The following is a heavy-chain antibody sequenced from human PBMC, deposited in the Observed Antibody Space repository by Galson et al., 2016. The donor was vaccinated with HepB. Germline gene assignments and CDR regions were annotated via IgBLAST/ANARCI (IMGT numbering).Heavy chain of an antibody. V-gene: IGHV3-21*01. CDR1: AFSFSSYT. CDR3: AREILGIPGYDAFDI. Sequence: SLRLSCAASAFSFSSYTMNWVRQAPGKGLEWVSSISRSSNFIYYADSVKGRFTISRDNFNNTLYLQMNSLRAEDTAVFYCAREILGIPGYDAFDIWGQGTMVTVSS. J-gene: IGHJ3*02. CDR2: ISRSSNFI. D-gene: IGHD7-27*01.